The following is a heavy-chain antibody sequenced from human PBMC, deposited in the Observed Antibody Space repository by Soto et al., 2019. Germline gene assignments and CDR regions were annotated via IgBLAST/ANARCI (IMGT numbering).Heavy chain of an antibody. V-gene: IGHV3-66*01. CDR1: ALTASKNY. J-gene: IGHJ6*02. Sequence: EVQLVESGGGLVQPGGSLRLSCAGSALTASKNYMSWVRQPPEKGLEWVSVIYSGGTTYYADSVKDRFSISRDNSKSTLYLQMDNLRAGDTAVYYCARGGSGSDWDYYGMDVWGQGTTVTVSS. CDR3: ARGGSGSDWDYYGMDV. CDR2: IYSGGTT. D-gene: IGHD3-10*01.